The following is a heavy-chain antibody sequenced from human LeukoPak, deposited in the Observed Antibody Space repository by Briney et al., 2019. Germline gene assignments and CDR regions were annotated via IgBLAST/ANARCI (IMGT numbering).Heavy chain of an antibody. CDR2: ISSSSSAI. D-gene: IGHD1-26*01. CDR1: GFSFSSYA. CDR3: ARPYRGFFDY. Sequence: GGSLRLSCAASGFSFSSYAMSWVRQAPGKGLEWISYISSSSSAIYYADSVKGRFTISRDNAKNSLFLQMNSLRAEDTAVYYCARPYRGFFDYWGQGTLVTVSS. V-gene: IGHV3-48*01. J-gene: IGHJ4*02.